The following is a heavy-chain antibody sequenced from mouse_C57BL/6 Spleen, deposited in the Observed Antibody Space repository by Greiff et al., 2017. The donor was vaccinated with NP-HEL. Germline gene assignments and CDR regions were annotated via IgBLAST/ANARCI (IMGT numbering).Heavy chain of an antibody. Sequence: VQLQQSGAELARPGASVKMSCKASGYTFTSYTMHWVKQRPRQGLEWIGYINPSSGYTKYNQKFKDKATLTADKSSSTAYMQLSSLTSEDSAVYYCARRGDYDAFDYWGQGTTLTVSS. V-gene: IGHV1-4*01. CDR2: INPSSGYT. CDR1: GYTFTSYT. J-gene: IGHJ2*01. D-gene: IGHD2-4*01. CDR3: ARRGDYDAFDY.